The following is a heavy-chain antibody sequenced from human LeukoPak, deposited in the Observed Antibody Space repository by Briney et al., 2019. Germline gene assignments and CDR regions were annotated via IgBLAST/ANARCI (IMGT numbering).Heavy chain of an antibody. V-gene: IGHV3-13*01. CDR3: ARAEPPYHGRLDS. D-gene: IGHD3-16*01. J-gene: IGHJ5*01. CDR2: IGIAGDT. CDR1: GFTFSSYD. Sequence: GGSLRLSCAASGFTFSSYDMHWVRQATGKGLEWVSGIGIAGDTHYPNSVRGRFTIFGENARNSLYLQMNSLRVEDTAVYYCARAEPPYHGRLDSWGQGILVTVSS.